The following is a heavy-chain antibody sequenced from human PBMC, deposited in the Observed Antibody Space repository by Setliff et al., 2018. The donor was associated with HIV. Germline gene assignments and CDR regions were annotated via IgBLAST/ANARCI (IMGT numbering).Heavy chain of an antibody. CDR3: ARQGNIVVVTSFDY. D-gene: IGHD2-21*02. CDR1: GFTFINGW. CDR2: VDYTGCT. J-gene: IGHJ4*02. Sequence: LRLSCAASGFTFINGWMSWVRQAPGKGLEWVGNVDYTGCTYYNPSLKSRVTISVDTSKNQFSLRLNSVTAADTAVYYCARQGNIVVVTSFDYWGQGTLVTVSS. V-gene: IGHV4-4*02.